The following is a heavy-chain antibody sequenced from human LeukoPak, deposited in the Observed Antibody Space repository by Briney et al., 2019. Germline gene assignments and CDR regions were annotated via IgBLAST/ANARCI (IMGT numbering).Heavy chain of an antibody. Sequence: ASVKVSCKASGYTFTSYYMHWVRQAPGQGLEWMGIINPSGGSTSYAQKFQGRVTMTRDMSTSTVYMELSSLRSEDTAVYYCVRGGIQVSGIDEIDYWGQGTLVTVSS. D-gene: IGHD6-19*01. CDR3: VRGGIQVSGIDEIDY. CDR1: GYTFTSYY. J-gene: IGHJ4*02. CDR2: INPSGGST. V-gene: IGHV1-46*01.